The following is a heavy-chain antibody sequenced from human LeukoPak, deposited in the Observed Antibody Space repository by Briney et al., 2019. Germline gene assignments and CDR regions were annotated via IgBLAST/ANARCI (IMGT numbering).Heavy chain of an antibody. Sequence: KPGESLKISCKGSGYSFTSYWIGWVRQMLGKGLEWMGIIYPGDSDTRYSPSFQGQVTISADKSISTAYLQWSSLKASDTAMYYCARHESQFLSLGDYWGQGTLVTVSS. CDR1: GYSFTSYW. CDR3: ARHESQFLSLGDY. J-gene: IGHJ4*02. V-gene: IGHV5-51*01. CDR2: IYPGDSDT. D-gene: IGHD2-15*01.